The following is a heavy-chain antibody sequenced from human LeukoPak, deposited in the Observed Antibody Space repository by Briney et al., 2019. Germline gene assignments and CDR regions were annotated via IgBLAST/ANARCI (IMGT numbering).Heavy chain of an antibody. J-gene: IGHJ4*02. V-gene: IGHV3-33*01. Sequence: PGGSLRLSCAASGFTFSSYGMHWVRQAPGKGLEWVAVIWYDGSNKYYADSVKGRFTISRDNSKNTLYLQINSLRAEDTAVYYCARDRLHYYDSSGYYYSAVLPDYWGQGTLVTVSS. CDR2: IWYDGSNK. CDR3: ARDRLHYYDSSGYYYSAVLPDY. CDR1: GFTFSSYG. D-gene: IGHD3-22*01.